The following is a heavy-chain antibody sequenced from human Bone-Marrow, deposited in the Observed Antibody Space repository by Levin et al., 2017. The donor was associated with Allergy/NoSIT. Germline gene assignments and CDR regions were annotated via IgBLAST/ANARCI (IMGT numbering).Heavy chain of an antibody. CDR3: VRGGDTTLYRPFDS. CDR2: IKQDASER. V-gene: IGHV3-7*04. D-gene: IGHD1-26*01. CDR1: GFTFSAYW. Sequence: GGSLRLSCAASGFTFSAYWMTWVRQAPGTGLEWLAGIKQDASERYYVDSVKGRFTVSRDNANNFLYLQMNNLRAADTALYYCVRGGDTTLYRPFDSWGQGTLVTVSS. J-gene: IGHJ4*02.